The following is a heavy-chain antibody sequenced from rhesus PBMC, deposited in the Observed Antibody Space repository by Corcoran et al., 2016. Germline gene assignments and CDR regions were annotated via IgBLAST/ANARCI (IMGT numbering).Heavy chain of an antibody. D-gene: IGHD6-31*01. CDR1: GGSISGYYL. CDR3: AREIAAAGTGY. CDR2: IYGGSGST. Sequence: QVQLQESGPGVVKPSETLSLTCAVSGGSISGYYLWSWIRQPPGKGLEWIGYIYGGSGSTSYNPSLKSSVIISIDTSKNQFSLKLSSVTAADTAVYYCAREIAAAGTGYWGQGVLVTVSS. J-gene: IGHJ4*01. V-gene: IGHV4S7*01.